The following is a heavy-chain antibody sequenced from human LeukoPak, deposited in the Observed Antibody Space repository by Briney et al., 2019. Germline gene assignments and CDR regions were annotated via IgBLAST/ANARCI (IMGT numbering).Heavy chain of an antibody. V-gene: IGHV3-7*01. Sequence: GGSLRLSCAASGFTFSSYWMSWVRQAPGKGLEWVANIKQDGGQKFYVDSVKGRFTISRDNAKNSLYLQMNSLGAEDTAVYYCARVYGSSGYYQYYFDYWGQGTLVTVSS. J-gene: IGHJ4*02. CDR1: GFTFSSYW. CDR3: ARVYGSSGYYQYYFDY. D-gene: IGHD3-22*01. CDR2: IKQDGGQK.